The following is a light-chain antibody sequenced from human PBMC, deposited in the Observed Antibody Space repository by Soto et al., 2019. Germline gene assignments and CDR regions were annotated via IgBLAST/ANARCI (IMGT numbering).Light chain of an antibody. CDR3: SSYTSSSILNFYV. CDR1: SSDVGGYNY. J-gene: IGLJ1*01. Sequence: QPALAQPASVSGSPGQSITISCTGTSSDVGGYNYVSWYQQHPGKAPKLMIYDVSNRPSGVSNRFSGSKSGNTASLTISGLQAEDEADYYCSSYTSSSILNFYVFRTGTKVTVL. V-gene: IGLV2-14*01. CDR2: DVS.